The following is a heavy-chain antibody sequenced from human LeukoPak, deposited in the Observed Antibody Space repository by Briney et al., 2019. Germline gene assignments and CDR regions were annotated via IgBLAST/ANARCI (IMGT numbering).Heavy chain of an antibody. J-gene: IGHJ4*02. CDR3: ARTDDFWSGYYYFDY. CDR2: INPSGGST. D-gene: IGHD3-3*01. CDR1: GYTFTSYY. V-gene: IGHV1-46*01. Sequence: GASVKVSCKASGYTFTSYYMHWVRQAPGQGLEWMGIINPSGGSTSYAQKFQGRVTMTRDMSTSTVYMELSSLRSEDTAVYYCARTDDFWSGYYYFDYWGQGTLVTVSS.